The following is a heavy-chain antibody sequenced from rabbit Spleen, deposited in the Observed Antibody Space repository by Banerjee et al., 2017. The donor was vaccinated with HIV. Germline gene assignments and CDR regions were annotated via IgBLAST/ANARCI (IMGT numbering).Heavy chain of an antibody. J-gene: IGHJ6*01. CDR1: GFSFGDRDV. V-gene: IGHV1S45*01. D-gene: IGHD1-1*01. CDR2: INAATGKP. CDR3: ARDTSSSFSSYGMDL. Sequence: QQQLVESGGGLVKPGGTLTLTCKASGFSFGDRDVMCWVRQAPGKGLEWIACINAATGKPVYATWAKGRFTCSKTSSTTVTLQMTRLTAADTATYFCARDTSSSFSSYGMDLWGQGTLVTVS.